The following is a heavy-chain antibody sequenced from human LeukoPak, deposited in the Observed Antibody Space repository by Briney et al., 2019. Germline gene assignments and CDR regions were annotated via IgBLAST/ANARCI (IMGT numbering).Heavy chain of an antibody. CDR1: GFTFSSYW. CDR2: IKQDGSEK. Sequence: GGSLRLSCAASGFTFSSYWMSWVRQAPGKGLEWVANIKQDGSEKYYVDSVKGRFTISRDNAKNSLYLQMNSLRAEDTAVYYCARAFSRFLEWPMDWGQGTLVTVSS. CDR3: ARAFSRFLEWPMD. D-gene: IGHD3-3*01. J-gene: IGHJ4*02. V-gene: IGHV3-7*01.